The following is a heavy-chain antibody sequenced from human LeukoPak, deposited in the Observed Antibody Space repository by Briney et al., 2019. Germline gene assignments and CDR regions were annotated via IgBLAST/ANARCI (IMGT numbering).Heavy chain of an antibody. CDR2: ISSSSSYI. CDR3: ARASIVGAISSGAFDI. V-gene: IGHV3-21*01. CDR1: GFTFSSYS. Sequence: GGSLRLSCAASGFTFSSYSMNWVRQAPGKGLEWVSSISSSSSYIYYADSVKGRFTISRDNAKNSLYLQMNSLRAEDTAVYYCARASIVGAISSGAFDIWGQGTMVTVSS. J-gene: IGHJ3*02. D-gene: IGHD1-26*01.